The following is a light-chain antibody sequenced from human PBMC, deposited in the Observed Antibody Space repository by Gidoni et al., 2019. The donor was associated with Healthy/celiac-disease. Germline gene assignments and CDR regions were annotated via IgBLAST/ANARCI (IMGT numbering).Light chain of an antibody. J-gene: IGLJ2*01. CDR3: AAWDDRLNGVV. CDR2: SSN. V-gene: IGLV1-44*01. Sequence: QSVLTQPPSASGTPGQRVTISCSGSGSNIGTNTVNWYQQLPGTAPKLLIYSSNQRPSGVPDRFSGSRSGTSASLAISGLQSEDEADYYCAAWDDRLNGVVFGGGTKLTVL. CDR1: GSNIGTNT.